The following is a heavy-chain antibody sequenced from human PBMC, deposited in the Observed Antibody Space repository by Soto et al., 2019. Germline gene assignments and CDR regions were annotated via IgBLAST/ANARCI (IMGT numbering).Heavy chain of an antibody. CDR3: ASSGYCSGGSCGWFDP. Sequence: TLSLTCTVSGGSVSSGSYYWSWIRQPPGEGLEWIGYIYYSGSTNYNPSLKSRVTISVDTSKNQFSLKLSSVTAADTAVYYCASSGYCSGGSCGWFDPWGQGTLVTVSS. J-gene: IGHJ5*02. V-gene: IGHV4-61*01. D-gene: IGHD2-15*01. CDR1: GGSVSSGSYY. CDR2: IYYSGST.